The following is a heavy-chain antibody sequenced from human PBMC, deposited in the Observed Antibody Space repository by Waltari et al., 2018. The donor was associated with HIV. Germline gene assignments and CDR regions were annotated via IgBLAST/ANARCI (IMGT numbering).Heavy chain of an antibody. CDR2: IYFTGPA. CDR1: GGSISYNDYY. V-gene: IGHV4-30-4*08. CDR3: ARGAPAGAGRIRYIDL. Sequence: QVPLQESGPGLVRPSQTLSLTCSVSGGSISYNDYYWHWSRQPPGTGLPWVGYIYFTGPASYNPSLKNRLSITVDRSMNQFSLNRNSVTAADTAVYFCARGAPAGAGRIRYIDLWGRGTPVSVSA. J-gene: IGHJ2*01.